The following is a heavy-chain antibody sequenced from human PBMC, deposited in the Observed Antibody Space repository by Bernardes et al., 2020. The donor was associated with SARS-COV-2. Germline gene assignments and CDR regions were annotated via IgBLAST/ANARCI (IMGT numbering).Heavy chain of an antibody. CDR2: ISGSGGRT. D-gene: IGHD3-16*01. CDR1: GFPFSSYA. V-gene: IGHV3-23*01. CDR3: AIPGGD. J-gene: IGHJ4*02. Sequence: GGSLRLSCAASGFPFSSYAMGWVRQSPGKGLDWVSTISGSGGRTYYADSVKGRFTISRDNSKNTLNLEMNSLRVDDTATYYCAIPGGDWGQGTRVTVSS.